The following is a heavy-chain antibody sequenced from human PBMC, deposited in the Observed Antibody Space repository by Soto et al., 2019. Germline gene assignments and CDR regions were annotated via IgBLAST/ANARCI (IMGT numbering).Heavy chain of an antibody. J-gene: IGHJ4*02. CDR3: ARVVPVRGYSGPGPIHYFDY. D-gene: IGHD5-12*01. V-gene: IGHV4-31*03. Sequence: QVQLQESGPGLVKPSQTLSLTCTVSGGSISSGGYYWSWIRQHPGKGLEWIGYIYYSGSTYYNPSLKSRVTISVDTSKNQFSLKLSSVPAADTAVYYCARVVPVRGYSGPGPIHYFDYWGQGTLVTVSS. CDR2: IYYSGST. CDR1: GGSISSGGYY.